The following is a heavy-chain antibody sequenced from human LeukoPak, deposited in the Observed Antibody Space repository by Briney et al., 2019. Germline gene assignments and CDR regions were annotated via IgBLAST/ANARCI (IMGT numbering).Heavy chain of an antibody. J-gene: IGHJ5*02. D-gene: IGHD3-22*01. CDR3: ARATSYYYDSSGMDP. V-gene: IGHV3-11*04. CDR1: GFTFSDYY. CDR2: ISSSGSTI. Sequence: GGSLRLSCAASGFTFSDYYMSWIRQAPGKGLEWVSYISSSGSTIYYADSVKGRFTISRDNAKNSLYLQMNSLRAEDTAVYYCARATSYYYDSSGMDPWGQGTLVTVSS.